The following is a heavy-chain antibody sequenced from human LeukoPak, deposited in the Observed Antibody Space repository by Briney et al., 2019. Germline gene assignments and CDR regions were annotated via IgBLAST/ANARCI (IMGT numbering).Heavy chain of an antibody. CDR3: ARGGEPVGFDY. J-gene: IGHJ4*02. Sequence: GGSLRLSCAASGFTVSSNYMSWVRQAPGKGLEWVSSISSTSTYIHYADSVKGRFTISRDNAKNSLSLQMNSLRAEDTAVYYCARGGEPVGFDYWGQGDLVPVSS. CDR1: GFTVSSNY. D-gene: IGHD1-26*01. CDR2: ISSTSTYI. V-gene: IGHV3-21*01.